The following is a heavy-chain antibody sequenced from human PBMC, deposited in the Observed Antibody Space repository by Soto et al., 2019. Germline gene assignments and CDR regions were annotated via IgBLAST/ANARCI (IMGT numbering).Heavy chain of an antibody. CDR2: IYYSGST. CDR3: ARGYGEYGQHLPDWLDP. CDR1: GGSISSYY. D-gene: IGHD2-15*01. Sequence: QVQLQESGPGLVKPSETLSLTCTVSGGSISSYYWSWIRQPPGKGLEWIGYIYYSGSTNYNPSLRSHVTISVDTSTNKFSLKLSSVTDADSVVYYCARGYGEYGQHLPDWLDPWGQGTLVTVSS. J-gene: IGHJ5*02. V-gene: IGHV4-59*01.